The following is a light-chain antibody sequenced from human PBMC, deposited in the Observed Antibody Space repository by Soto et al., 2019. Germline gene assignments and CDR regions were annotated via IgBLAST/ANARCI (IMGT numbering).Light chain of an antibody. Sequence: IQLTQSPSSLSASVGDRVTITCRASQSISSWLAWYQQKPGKAPKLLIYKASSLESGVPSRLSGSGSGTHFTLTISSLQPEDFAPYYCQQANSFPLTFGQGTRLEIK. J-gene: IGKJ5*01. V-gene: IGKV1-5*03. CDR3: QQANSFPLT. CDR1: QSISSW. CDR2: KAS.